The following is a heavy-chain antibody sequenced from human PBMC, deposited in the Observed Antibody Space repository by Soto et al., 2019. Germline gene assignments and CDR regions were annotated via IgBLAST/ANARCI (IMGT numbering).Heavy chain of an antibody. CDR2: ISAYNGNT. CDR3: ATVEVVPAAISSPNYYYGMDV. V-gene: IGHV1-18*01. CDR1: GYTFTSYG. D-gene: IGHD2-2*01. Sequence: ASVKVSCKASGYTFTSYGISWVRQAPGQGLEWMGWISAYNGNTNYAQKLQGRVTMTTDTSTSTAYMELRSLRSDDTAVYYCATVEVVPAAISSPNYYYGMDVWVQGTTVTVSS. J-gene: IGHJ6*02.